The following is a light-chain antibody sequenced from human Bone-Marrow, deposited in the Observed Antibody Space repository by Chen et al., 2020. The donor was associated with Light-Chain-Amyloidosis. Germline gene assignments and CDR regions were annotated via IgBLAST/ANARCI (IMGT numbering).Light chain of an antibody. CDR2: EDD. CDR3: QSYQGSSQGV. Sequence: FMLTHHHSVSESPGKTVIISCTRSSGSIATNYVQWYQQRPGSSPTTVIYEDDQRPSGVPDRFSGSIDRSSNSASLTLTGLKNEDEADYYCQSYQGSSQGVFGGGTKLTVL. V-gene: IGLV6-57*01. J-gene: IGLJ3*02. CDR1: SGSIATNY.